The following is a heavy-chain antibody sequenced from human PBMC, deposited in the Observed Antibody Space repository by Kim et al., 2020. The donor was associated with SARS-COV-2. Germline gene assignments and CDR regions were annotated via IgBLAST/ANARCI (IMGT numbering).Heavy chain of an antibody. J-gene: IGHJ4*02. CDR3: ASHDTYSSSWPFDY. Sequence: SETLSLTCTVSGGSISSYYWSWIRQPAGKGLEWIGRIYTSGSTNYNPSLKSRVTMSVDTSKNQFSLKLSSVTAADTAVYYCASHDTYSSSWPFDYWGQGTLVTVSS. V-gene: IGHV4-4*07. CDR1: GGSISSYY. CDR2: IYTSGST. D-gene: IGHD6-13*01.